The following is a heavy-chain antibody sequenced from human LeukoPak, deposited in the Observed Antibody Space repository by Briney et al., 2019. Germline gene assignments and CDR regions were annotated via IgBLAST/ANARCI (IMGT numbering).Heavy chain of an antibody. CDR2: IYYSGST. J-gene: IGHJ4*02. D-gene: IGHD4-17*01. V-gene: IGHV4-59*01. CDR3: ARVTTGDYFDY. CDR1: GGSISSYY. Sequence: SETLSLTCTVSGGSISSYYWSWVRQPPGKGLEWIGYIYYSGSTNYNPSLKSRVTISVDTSKNQFSLKLSSVTAADTAVYYCARVTTGDYFDYWGQGTLVTVSS.